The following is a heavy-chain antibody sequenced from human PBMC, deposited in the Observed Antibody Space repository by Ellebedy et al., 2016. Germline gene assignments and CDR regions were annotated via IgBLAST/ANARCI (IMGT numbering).Heavy chain of an antibody. CDR2: VSGDGSKR. J-gene: IGHJ4*01. CDR1: GFTFSLYG. CDR3: VRDVGGNSQIDY. Sequence: GESLKISXAASGFTFSLYGMHWVRQAPGKGPECLAVVSGDGSKRYYRDSVRGRFTISRDNSKNTLYLQMDSLTAEDTAVYYCVRDVGGNSQIDYWGQGTLVTVSS. D-gene: IGHD4-23*01. V-gene: IGHV3-30*19.